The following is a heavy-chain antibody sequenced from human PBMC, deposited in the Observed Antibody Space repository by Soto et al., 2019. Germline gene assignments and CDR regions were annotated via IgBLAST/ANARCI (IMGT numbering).Heavy chain of an antibody. CDR2: ITASGTST. CDR3: AKYPTAGSY. J-gene: IGHJ4*02. CDR1: GFTFSTYA. V-gene: IGHV3-23*01. D-gene: IGHD4-17*01. Sequence: LSLTCAASGFTFSTYAMTWVRQAPGKGLDWVSAITASGTSTFYADSVKGRFTISRDNSKNTVYLQMNSLRAEDTAIYYCAKYPTAGSYWGQGTLVTVSS.